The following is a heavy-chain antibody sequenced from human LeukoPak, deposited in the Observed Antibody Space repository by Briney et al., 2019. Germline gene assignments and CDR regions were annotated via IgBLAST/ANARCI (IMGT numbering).Heavy chain of an antibody. CDR1: GFTFSSYA. J-gene: IGHJ4*02. V-gene: IGHV3-30*01. D-gene: IGHD1-1*01. CDR2: ISYDGSNK. Sequence: GRSLRLSCAASGFTFSSYAMHWVRQAPGKGLEWVAVISYDGSNKYYADSVKGRFTISRDNSMNTLYLQMNSLRAEGTAVYYCARDLVIFGWNHFDYWGQGTLVTVSS. CDR3: ARDLVIFGWNHFDY.